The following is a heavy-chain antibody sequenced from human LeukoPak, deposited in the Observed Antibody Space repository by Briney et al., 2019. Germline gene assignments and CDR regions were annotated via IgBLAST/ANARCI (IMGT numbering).Heavy chain of an antibody. D-gene: IGHD1-26*01. CDR3: ARETSVGAHRAFDY. J-gene: IGHJ4*02. Sequence: GGSLRLXCAASGFTFSSYWMHWVRQAPGKVLVWVSRINSDGSSTSYADSVKGRFTISRDNAKNTLYLQMNSLRAEDTAVYYCARETSVGAHRAFDYWGQGTLVTVSS. V-gene: IGHV3-74*01. CDR2: INSDGSST. CDR1: GFTFSSYW.